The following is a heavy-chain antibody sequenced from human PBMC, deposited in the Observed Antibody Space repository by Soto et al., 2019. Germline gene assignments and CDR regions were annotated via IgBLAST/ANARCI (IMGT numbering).Heavy chain of an antibody. V-gene: IGHV4-30-2*06. CDR1: GGSISRGGYS. D-gene: IGHD4-4*01. Sequence: LSLTCAVSGGSISRGGYSWTWIRQSPGKGLEWIGFIYHSGSTDYNPSLKSRVSMSIDKSKNQFSLRLSSVTAADTAVYYRDTTDDYNNSRFEYWGQGIPVTVSS. CDR2: IYHSGST. J-gene: IGHJ4*02. CDR3: DTTDDYNNSRFEY.